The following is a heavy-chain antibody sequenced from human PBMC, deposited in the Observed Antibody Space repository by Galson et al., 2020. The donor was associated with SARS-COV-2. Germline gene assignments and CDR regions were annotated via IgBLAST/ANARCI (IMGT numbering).Heavy chain of an antibody. J-gene: IGHJ4*02. V-gene: IGHV3-48*03. Sequence: GGSLRLSCAASGFTFSSYEMNWVRQAPGKGLEWVSYISSSGSTIYYADSVKGRFTISRDNAKNSLYLQMNSLRAEDTAVYYCTSRRNVQKRITMVRGVIVPFDYWGQETLVTVSS. CDR2: ISSSGSTI. CDR1: GFTFSSYE. D-gene: IGHD3-10*01. CDR3: TSRRNVQKRITMVRGVIVPFDY.